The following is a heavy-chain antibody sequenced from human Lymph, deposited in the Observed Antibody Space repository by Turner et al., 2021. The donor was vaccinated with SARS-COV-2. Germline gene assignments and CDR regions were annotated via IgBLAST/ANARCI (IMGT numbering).Heavy chain of an antibody. D-gene: IGHD1-26*01. Sequence: EVQLVESGGGLVQPGGSLILSCSASGFTFDDYGMRWVRQAPVKGLECVSGINWSGGSIAYADSVKGRFTISRDNPKNSLYLQMNSLRAEDTAFYYCAKDLAGTYYSSFDYWGQGTLVPVSS. V-gene: IGHV3-9*01. J-gene: IGHJ4*02. CDR2: INWSGGSI. CDR1: GFTFDDYG. CDR3: AKDLAGTYYSSFDY.